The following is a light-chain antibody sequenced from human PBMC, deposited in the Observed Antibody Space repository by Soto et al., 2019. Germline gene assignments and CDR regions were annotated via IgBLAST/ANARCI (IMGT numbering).Light chain of an antibody. CDR1: QSVSSTF. V-gene: IGKV3-20*01. J-gene: IGKJ1*01. CDR3: QQYGTSPRGT. CDR2: GAS. Sequence: DIVLTQSPGTLSLSPGERATLSCRASQSVSSTFFAWYQQKPGQAPRLLMFGASNRDTGIPDRFSGSGSGTDFTLTISRLEPEDFAMYDCQQYGTSPRGTFGQGTKVEVK.